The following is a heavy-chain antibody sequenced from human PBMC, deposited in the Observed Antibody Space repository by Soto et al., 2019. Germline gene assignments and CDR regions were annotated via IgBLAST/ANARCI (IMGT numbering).Heavy chain of an antibody. CDR2: ITSDTKTI. J-gene: IGHJ4*02. CDR3: ARSVEGHFDY. CDR1: GFTFSIFS. V-gene: IGHV3-48*02. Sequence: EVQLVESGGDLVQRGGSLRLSCVASGFTFSIFSMNWVRQAPGKGLEWFSYITSDTKTIRYADSVKGRVTISRDNAKNSVYLQMSSLRDEDTAVYSCARSVEGHFDYWGQGTVVTVSS. D-gene: IGHD6-19*01.